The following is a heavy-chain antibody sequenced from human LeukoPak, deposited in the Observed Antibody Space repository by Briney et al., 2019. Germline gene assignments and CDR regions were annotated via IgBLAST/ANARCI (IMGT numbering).Heavy chain of an antibody. Sequence: GGSLRLSCAASGFTFSSYEMNWVRQALGKGLEWVSYISSSGSTIYYADSVKGRFTISRDNAKNSLYLQMNSLRAEDTALYYCARVATYDFWSGSLDYWGQGTLVTVSS. D-gene: IGHD3-3*01. J-gene: IGHJ4*02. CDR1: GFTFSSYE. CDR2: ISSSGSTI. CDR3: ARVATYDFWSGSLDY. V-gene: IGHV3-48*03.